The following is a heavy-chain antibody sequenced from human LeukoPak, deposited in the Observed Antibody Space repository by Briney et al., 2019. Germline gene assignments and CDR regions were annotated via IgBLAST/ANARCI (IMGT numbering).Heavy chain of an antibody. J-gene: IGHJ4*02. V-gene: IGHV3-11*04. CDR3: ARGSAPAYYYDSSGYFFDY. CDR1: GFTFSDYY. D-gene: IGHD3-22*01. Sequence: SGGSLRLSCAASGFTFSDYYMSWIRQAPGKGLEWVSYISSSGSTIYYADSVKGRFTISRDNAKNSLYLQMNSLRAEETAVYYCARGSAPAYYYDSSGYFFDYWGQGTLVTVSS. CDR2: ISSSGSTI.